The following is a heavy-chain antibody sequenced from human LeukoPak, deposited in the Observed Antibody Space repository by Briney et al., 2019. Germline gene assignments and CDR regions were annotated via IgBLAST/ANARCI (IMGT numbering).Heavy chain of an antibody. Sequence: SETLSLTCAVSGYSIRIGYQWGWIRQSPGKGLEWIGSILHSCSAHYNPSLKSRVTISVETPNNQVSPKLYSVTAADTAVYYCARDPSSLTPDCTSTSCYENYFDPWGQGTLVTVSS. V-gene: IGHV4-38-2*02. CDR2: ILHSCSA. CDR3: ARDPSSLTPDCTSTSCYENYFDP. CDR1: GYSIRIGYQ. D-gene: IGHD2-2*01. J-gene: IGHJ5*02.